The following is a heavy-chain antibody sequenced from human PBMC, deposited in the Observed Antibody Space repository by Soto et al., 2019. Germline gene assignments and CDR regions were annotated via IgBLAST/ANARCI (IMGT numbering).Heavy chain of an antibody. J-gene: IGHJ6*02. CDR3: ARETFPGYYYDSSGSYGMDV. CDR2: INPNSGGT. V-gene: IGHV1-2*02. D-gene: IGHD3-22*01. Sequence: ASVKVSCKASGYTFTGYYMHGVRPAPGQGLEWMGWINPNSGGTNYAQKFQGRVTMTRDTSISTAYMELSRLRSDDTAVYYCARETFPGYYYDSSGSYGMDVWGQGTTVTVSS. CDR1: GYTFTGYY.